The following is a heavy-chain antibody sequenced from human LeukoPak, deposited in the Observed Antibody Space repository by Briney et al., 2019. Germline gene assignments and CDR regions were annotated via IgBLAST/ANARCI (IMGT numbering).Heavy chain of an antibody. CDR3: AKDNRRHYTSGPNPDSLH. J-gene: IGHJ4*02. CDR1: GFTFSSYS. D-gene: IGHD6-19*01. Sequence: GGSLRLSCAASGFTFSSYSMNWVRQAPGKGLEWVSHITASGTAMFYADSVKGRFTISRDNAKNSLYLQMDSLRVEDTAFYYCAKDNRRHYTSGPNPDSLHWGQGALVTVSS. CDR2: ITASGTAM. V-gene: IGHV3-48*01.